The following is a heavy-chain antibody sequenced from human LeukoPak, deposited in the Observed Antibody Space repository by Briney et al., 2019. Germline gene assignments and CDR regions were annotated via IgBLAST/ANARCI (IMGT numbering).Heavy chain of an antibody. V-gene: IGHV3-72*01. CDR3: VRGGGYFFDY. Sequence: PGGSLRLSCVASRFIFSDQYMDWVRQAPGKGLEWLGRVRNKAHNYMTEYAASVKTRITISRDDSLKSLFLQLHTLTVEDTAAYYCVRGGGYFFDYWGRGTLVPVSS. J-gene: IGHJ4*02. CDR1: RFIFSDQY. CDR2: VRNKAHNYMT. D-gene: IGHD4-23*01.